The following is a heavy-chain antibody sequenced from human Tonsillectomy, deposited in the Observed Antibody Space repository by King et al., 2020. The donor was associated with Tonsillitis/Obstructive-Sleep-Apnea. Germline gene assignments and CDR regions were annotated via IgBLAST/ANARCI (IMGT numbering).Heavy chain of an antibody. V-gene: IGHV3-7*02. Sequence: VQLVESGGGFVQPGGSLRLSCAASGFIFSNYWMAWVRQAPGKGLEWGANIKGDGSETYYVGSVKGRFTISRDNTKNSLHLQMDSLGSEDTAVYYCAGGLGGGYWGQGTLVTVSS. D-gene: IGHD3-16*01. CDR3: AGGLGGGY. J-gene: IGHJ4*02. CDR2: IKGDGSET. CDR1: GFIFSNYW.